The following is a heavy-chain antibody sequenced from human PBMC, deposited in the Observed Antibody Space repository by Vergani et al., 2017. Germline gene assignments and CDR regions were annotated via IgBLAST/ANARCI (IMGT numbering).Heavy chain of an antibody. J-gene: IGHJ4*02. CDR1: GFTFSSYA. CDR3: AKDPYCGGDCYSDRPDY. V-gene: IGHV3-23*01. CDR2: ISGSGGST. D-gene: IGHD2-21*02. Sequence: EVQLLESGGGLVQPGGSLRLSCAASGFTFSSYAMSWVRQAPGKGLEWVSAISGSGGSTYYAASVKGRFTISRDNSKNTLYLQMNSLRAEDTAVYYCAKDPYCGGDCYSDRPDYWGQGTLVTVSS.